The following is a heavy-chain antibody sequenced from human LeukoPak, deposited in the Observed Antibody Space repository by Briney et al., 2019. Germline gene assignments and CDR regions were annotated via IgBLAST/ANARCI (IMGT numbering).Heavy chain of an antibody. CDR2: IYYSGST. V-gene: IGHV4-59*01. D-gene: IGHD6-19*01. J-gene: IGHJ6*03. Sequence: SETLSLTCTVSGGSISSYYWSWLRQPPGKGLEWIGYIYYSGSTNYNPSLKSRVTISVDTSKNQSSLKLSSVPAADTAVYYCARGGSGWYRVYYYYMDVWGKGTTVTVSS. CDR1: GGSISSYY. CDR3: ARGGSGWYRVYYYYMDV.